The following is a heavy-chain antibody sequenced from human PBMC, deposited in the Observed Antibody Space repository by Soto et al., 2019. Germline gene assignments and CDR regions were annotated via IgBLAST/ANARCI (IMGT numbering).Heavy chain of an antibody. Sequence: GGSLRLSCAASGFTFSSYAMSWVRQAPGKGLEWVSAISGSGGSTYYADSVKGRFTISRDNSKNTLYLQMNSLRAEDTAVYYCAKDSQVVVGATHFDYWGQGTLVTVSS. V-gene: IGHV3-23*01. D-gene: IGHD1-26*01. CDR1: GFTFSSYA. J-gene: IGHJ4*02. CDR2: ISGSGGST. CDR3: AKDSQVVVGATHFDY.